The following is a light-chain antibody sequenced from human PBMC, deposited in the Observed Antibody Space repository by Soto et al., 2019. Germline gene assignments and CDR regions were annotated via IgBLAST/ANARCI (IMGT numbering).Light chain of an antibody. CDR3: QQYGSSPWT. V-gene: IGKV3-20*01. J-gene: IGKJ1*01. Sequence: EIVLTQSPGTLSLSPGERATLSCRASQSVSSSFLAWYKQKPGQAPRVLIYGASSRATGIPDRFSGSGSGTDFTLTISGLEPEDFAVYYCQQYGSSPWTFGQGTKVEIK. CDR2: GAS. CDR1: QSVSSSF.